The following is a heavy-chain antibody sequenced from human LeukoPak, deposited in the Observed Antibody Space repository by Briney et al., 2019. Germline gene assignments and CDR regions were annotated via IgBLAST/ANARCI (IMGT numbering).Heavy chain of an antibody. CDR1: GYTFTSYF. CDR3: ARMWYSSTWFDY. V-gene: IGHV1-46*01. J-gene: IGHJ4*02. Sequence: ASVNVSCKASGYTFTSYFMHWVRQAPGQGLEWMGIINPSGNSTNYAQKFQGRVTMTRDTSTSTVYMELSSLRSEDTAVYYCARMWYSSTWFDYWGQGTLVTVSS. D-gene: IGHD2/OR15-2a*01. CDR2: INPSGNST.